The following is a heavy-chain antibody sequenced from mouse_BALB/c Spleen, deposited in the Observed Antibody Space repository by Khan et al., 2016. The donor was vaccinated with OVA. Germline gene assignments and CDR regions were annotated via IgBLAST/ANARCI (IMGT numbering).Heavy chain of an antibody. J-gene: IGHJ2*01. CDR1: GYSFTGYF. V-gene: IGHV1-20*02. Sequence: EVQLQQSGPELVKPGASVKISCKASGYSFTGYFMHWVMQSHGKSLEWIGRINPHIGETFYNQKFKGKATLTVDESSSTAHVELRSLASEDSACYFCARIYGSDFDYWGQGTTLTVSS. CDR3: ARIYGSDFDY. CDR2: INPHIGET. D-gene: IGHD1-1*01.